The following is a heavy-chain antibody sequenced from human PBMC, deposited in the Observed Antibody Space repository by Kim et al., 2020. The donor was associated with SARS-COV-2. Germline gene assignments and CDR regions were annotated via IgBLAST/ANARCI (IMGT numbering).Heavy chain of an antibody. Sequence: GGSLRLSCAASGFTFSSYWMHWVRQAPGKGLVWVSRINSDGSSTSYADSVKGRFTISRDNAKNTLYLQMNSLRAEDTAVYYCARDPGYCSGGSCYSFDYWGQGTLVTVSS. J-gene: IGHJ4*02. CDR1: GFTFSSYW. CDR3: ARDPGYCSGGSCYSFDY. V-gene: IGHV3-74*01. D-gene: IGHD2-15*01. CDR2: INSDGSST.